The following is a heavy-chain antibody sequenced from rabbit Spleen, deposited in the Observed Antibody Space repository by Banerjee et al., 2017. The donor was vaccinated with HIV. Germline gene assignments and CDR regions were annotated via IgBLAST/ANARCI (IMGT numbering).Heavy chain of an antibody. CDR3: ASDRNGNLYYLDRLDL. V-gene: IGHV1S45*01. CDR1: GFSFSSSYY. D-gene: IGHD1-1*01. Sequence: QEQLEESGGGLVKPEGSLTLTCTASGFSFSSSYYMCWVRQAPGKGLEWIGCIYGGSSGSTYYASWAKGRFTISKTSSTTVTLQMTSLTAADTATYFCASDRNGNLYYLDRLDLWGPGTLVTVS. CDR2: IYGGSSGST. J-gene: IGHJ6*01.